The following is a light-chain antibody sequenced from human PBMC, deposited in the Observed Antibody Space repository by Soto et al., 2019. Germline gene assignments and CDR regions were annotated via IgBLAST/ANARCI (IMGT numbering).Light chain of an antibody. CDR1: QSVSSSY. V-gene: IGKV3-20*01. J-gene: IGKJ5*01. Sequence: EIVLTQSPGTLSLSPVERATLSCMASQSVSSSYLAWYQQKPGQAPRLLIYGASSRPTGIPDRFSDSGSGTDFTLTISRLEPEDFAVYYCQQYGSSSTFGQGTRLEI. CDR2: GAS. CDR3: QQYGSSST.